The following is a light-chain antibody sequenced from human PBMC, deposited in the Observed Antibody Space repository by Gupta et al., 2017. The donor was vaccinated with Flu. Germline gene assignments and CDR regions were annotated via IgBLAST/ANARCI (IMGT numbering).Light chain of an antibody. CDR3: QQYGGSPRT. J-gene: IGKJ1*01. CDR1: QSVTRTY. V-gene: IGKV3-20*01. Sequence: EIVLTQSPGTLSLSPGERATLSCRASQSVTRTYLAWYQQKPGQAPRLLIYGASSRATDIPDRFSGSGSGTDFTLTTNRLEPEDFAVYYCQQYGGSPRTFGQGTKVEIK. CDR2: GAS.